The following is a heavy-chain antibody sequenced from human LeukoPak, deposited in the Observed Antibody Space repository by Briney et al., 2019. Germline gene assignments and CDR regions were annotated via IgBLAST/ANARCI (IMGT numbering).Heavy chain of an antibody. J-gene: IGHJ4*02. D-gene: IGHD1-26*01. CDR1: GYTFTGYY. V-gene: IGHV1-69*13. CDR2: IIPIFGTA. CDR3: ARVGYSNSYDY. Sequence: ASVKVSCKASGYTFTGYYMHWVRQAPGQGLEWMGGIIPIFGTANYAQKFQGRVTITADESTSTAYMELSSLRSEDTAVYYCARVGYSNSYDYWGRGTLVTVSS.